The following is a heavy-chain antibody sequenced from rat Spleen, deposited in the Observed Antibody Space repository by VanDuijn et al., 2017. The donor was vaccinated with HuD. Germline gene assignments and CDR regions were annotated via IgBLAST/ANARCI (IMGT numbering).Heavy chain of an antibody. V-gene: IGHV3-1*01. CDR3: ARWNGGTMDA. CDR2: ISYSGST. D-gene: IGHD1-11*01. CDR1: GYSITSNY. J-gene: IGHJ4*01. Sequence: EVQLQESGPGLVKPSQSLSLTCSVTGYSITSNYWGWIRKFPGNKMEWIGHISYSGSTSYNPSLKSRISITRDTSKNQFFLQLNSVTTEDTATYYCARWNGGTMDAWGQGASVTVSS.